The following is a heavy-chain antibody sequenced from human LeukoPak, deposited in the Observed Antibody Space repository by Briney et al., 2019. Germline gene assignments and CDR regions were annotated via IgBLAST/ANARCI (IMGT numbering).Heavy chain of an antibody. CDR1: GGSISSYY. Sequence: SETLSLTCTVSGGSISSYYWSWIRQPPGKGLEWIGYIYYSGSTNYNPSLKSRVTISVDTSKNQFSLKLSSVTAADTAVYYCARDDSSGYHPLGSPLSDYYYGMDVWGQGTTVTVSS. D-gene: IGHD3-22*01. CDR3: ARDDSSGYHPLGSPLSDYYYGMDV. J-gene: IGHJ6*02. V-gene: IGHV4-59*01. CDR2: IYYSGST.